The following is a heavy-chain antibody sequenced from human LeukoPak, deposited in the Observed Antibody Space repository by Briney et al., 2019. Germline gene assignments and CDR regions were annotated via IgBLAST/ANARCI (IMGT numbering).Heavy chain of an antibody. CDR3: ARVNGPVDY. Sequence: ASVKVSCKTSGYTFTTYDINRVRQAAGQGLEWMGWMNPNSGYTGSAQKFQGRVTMTGDTSISTAYMDLSSLTSEDTAVYYCARVNGPVDYWGQGTLVTVSS. V-gene: IGHV1-8*01. CDR2: MNPNSGYT. J-gene: IGHJ4*02. D-gene: IGHD1-1*01. CDR1: GYTFTTYD.